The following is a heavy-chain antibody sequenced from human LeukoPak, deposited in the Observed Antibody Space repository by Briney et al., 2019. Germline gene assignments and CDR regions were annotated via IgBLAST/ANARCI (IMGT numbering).Heavy chain of an antibody. J-gene: IGHJ4*02. CDR1: GFTFSSYW. Sequence: GGSLRLSCAASGFTFSSYWMSWVRQAPGRGLEWVANIKQDGSEKYYVDSVKGRFTISRDNTKNSLYLQMNSLRAEDTAVYYCASIVEEFGELLYDYWGQGTLVTVSS. CDR2: IKQDGSEK. V-gene: IGHV3-7*01. CDR3: ASIVEEFGELLYDY. D-gene: IGHD3-10*01.